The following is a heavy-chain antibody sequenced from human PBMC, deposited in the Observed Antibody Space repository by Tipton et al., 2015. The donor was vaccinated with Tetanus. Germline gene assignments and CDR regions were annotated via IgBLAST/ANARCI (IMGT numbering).Heavy chain of an antibody. CDR2: VYYSGST. CDR3: ARDQGGGRVVRLNWFDP. Sequence: GLVKPSETLSLTCTVSGGSISSGGFFWNWIRQFPGKGLEWIGYVYYSGSTFYNPSLKSRVTISVDTSKNQFSLTLTSVTAADTAVYYCARDQGGGRVVRLNWFDPWGHGTLVTVSS. D-gene: IGHD6-6*01. J-gene: IGHJ5*02. CDR1: GGSISSGGFF. V-gene: IGHV4-31*03.